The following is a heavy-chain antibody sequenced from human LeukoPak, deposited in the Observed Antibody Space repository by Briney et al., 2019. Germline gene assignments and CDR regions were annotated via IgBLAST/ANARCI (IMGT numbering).Heavy chain of an antibody. D-gene: IGHD6-6*01. V-gene: IGHV2-5*01. CDR2: IYWNDDK. Sequence: SGPTLVNPTQTLTLTCTFSGFSLSTRGVGVGWIRQPPGKALEWLALIYWNDDKRYSPSLKSRLTITKDTSKNQVVLTMTNMDPVDTATYYCAHTVEELVYYYYYMDVWGKGTTVTVSS. CDR3: AHTVEELVYYYYYMDV. CDR1: GFSLSTRGVG. J-gene: IGHJ6*03.